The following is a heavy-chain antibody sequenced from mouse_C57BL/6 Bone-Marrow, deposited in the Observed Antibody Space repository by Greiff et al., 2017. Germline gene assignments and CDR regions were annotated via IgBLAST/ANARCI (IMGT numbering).Heavy chain of an antibody. CDR3: VYYGSSYDY. J-gene: IGHJ2*01. V-gene: IGHV1-64*01. CDR2: IHPNSGST. D-gene: IGHD1-1*01. Sequence: VQLQEPGAELVKPGASVKLSCKASGYTFTSYWMHWVKQRPGQGLEWIGMIHPNSGSTNYNEKFKSKATLTVDKSSSTAYMQLSSLTSEDSAVYYCVYYGSSYDYWGQGTTLTVSS. CDR1: GYTFTSYW.